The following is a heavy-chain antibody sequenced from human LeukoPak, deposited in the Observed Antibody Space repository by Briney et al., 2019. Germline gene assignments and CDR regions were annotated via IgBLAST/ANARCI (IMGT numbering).Heavy chain of an antibody. J-gene: IGHJ4*02. V-gene: IGHV3-30-3*01. Sequence: GRSLRLSCAASGFTFSSYAMHWVRQAPGKGLEWVAVISYDGSNKYYADSVKGRFTISRDNSKNTLYLQMNSLRAEDTAVYYCARDQGHWLAPDYWGQGTLVTVSS. CDR1: GFTFSSYA. CDR2: ISYDGSNK. CDR3: ARDQGHWLAPDY. D-gene: IGHD6-19*01.